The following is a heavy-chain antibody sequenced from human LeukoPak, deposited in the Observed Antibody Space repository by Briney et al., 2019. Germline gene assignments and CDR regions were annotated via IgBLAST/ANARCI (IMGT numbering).Heavy chain of an antibody. CDR2: ISSSSNYI. J-gene: IGHJ5*02. CDR3: ARDPSSGWYLKGWFDP. V-gene: IGHV3-21*01. Sequence: GSLRLSCAASGFTFSSYSMNWVRQAPGKGLEWVSSISSSSNYIYYADSVKGRFTISRDNAKNSLYLQMNSLRAEDTAVYYCARDPSSGWYLKGWFDPWGQGTLVTVSS. CDR1: GFTFSSYS. D-gene: IGHD6-19*01.